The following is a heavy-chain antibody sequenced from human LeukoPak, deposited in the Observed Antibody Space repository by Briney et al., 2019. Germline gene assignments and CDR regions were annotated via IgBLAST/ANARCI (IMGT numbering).Heavy chain of an antibody. CDR1: GFTFSGYW. CDR2: IKQDGSER. CDR3: ASENYDILTGYYTHFDY. V-gene: IGHV3-7*01. Sequence: PGGSLRLSCAASGFTFSGYWMSWVRQAPGKGLEWVANIKQDGSERYYVDSVKGRFTISRDNAKNSLYLQMNSLRADDTAVYYCASENYDILTGYYTHFDYWGRGTLVTVSS. J-gene: IGHJ4*02. D-gene: IGHD3-9*01.